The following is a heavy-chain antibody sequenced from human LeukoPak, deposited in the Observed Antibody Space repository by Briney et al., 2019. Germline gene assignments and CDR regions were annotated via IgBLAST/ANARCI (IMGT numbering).Heavy chain of an antibody. D-gene: IGHD1-7*01. CDR2: ISGYNGQT. V-gene: IGHV1-18*01. J-gene: IGHJ4*02. CDR3: AGVAGFYWNSDSFDY. CDR1: GYSFNTSG. Sequence: ASVKVSCTASGYSFNTSGITWVRQAPGQGLEWLGWISGYNGQTHSAQKVQGRVTMTTDTSTKTAYMELRSLGSDDTAVYYCAGVAGFYWNSDSFDYRGQGTQVTVSS.